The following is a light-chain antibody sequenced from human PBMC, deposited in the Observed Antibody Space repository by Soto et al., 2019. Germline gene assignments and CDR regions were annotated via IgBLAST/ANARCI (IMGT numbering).Light chain of an antibody. Sequence: FMLTQPPSVSESPGKTVTISCTRSSGSIASNYVQWYQQRPGSAPTTVIYENNQRPSGVPDRFSGSIDSSSNSASLTISGLRTEDEADYYCQSYDSSNRGVFGGGTKVTVL. CDR2: ENN. J-gene: IGLJ3*02. CDR3: QSYDSSNRGV. CDR1: SGSIASNY. V-gene: IGLV6-57*04.